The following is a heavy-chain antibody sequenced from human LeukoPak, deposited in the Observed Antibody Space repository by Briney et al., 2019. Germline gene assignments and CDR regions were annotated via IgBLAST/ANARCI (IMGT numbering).Heavy chain of an antibody. CDR2: ISGSGGST. D-gene: IGHD6-19*01. Sequence: GGSLRLSCAASGFTFSSYAMSCVRQAPGKGLEWVSAISGSGGSTYYADSVKGRFTISRDNSKNTLYLHMNSLRAEDTAVYYCAGDGHSGWYYYWGQGTLVTVSS. V-gene: IGHV3-23*01. CDR3: AGDGHSGWYYY. J-gene: IGHJ4*02. CDR1: GFTFSSYA.